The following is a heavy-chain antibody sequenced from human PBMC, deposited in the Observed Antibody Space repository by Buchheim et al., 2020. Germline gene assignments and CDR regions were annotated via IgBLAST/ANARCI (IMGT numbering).Heavy chain of an antibody. Sequence: EVQLVESGGGLVQPGGSLRLSCAASGFTFSSYWMHWVRQAPGKGLVWVSRINSDGRSTSYADSVKGRFTISRNNAKNTLYLQMNSLRAEDTAVYYCARASARLGLRKHDWFDPWGQGTL. V-gene: IGHV3-74*01. J-gene: IGHJ5*02. D-gene: IGHD3-16*01. CDR3: ARASARLGLRKHDWFDP. CDR2: INSDGRST. CDR1: GFTFSSYW.